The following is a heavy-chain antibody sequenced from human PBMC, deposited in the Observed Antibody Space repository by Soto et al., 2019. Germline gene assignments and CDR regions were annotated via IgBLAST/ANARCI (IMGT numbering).Heavy chain of an antibody. CDR3: ARHNYGSGSTYFDY. CDR2: IYYSGST. CDR1: GGSISGYY. Sequence: LPETLSLTCTVSGGSISGYYWSWIRQPPGKGLEWIGYIYYSGSTNYNPSLKSRVTISVDTSKNQFSLKLNSMTAADTAVYYCARHNYGSGSTYFDYWGQGTLVTVSS. V-gene: IGHV4-59*08. J-gene: IGHJ4*02. D-gene: IGHD3-10*01.